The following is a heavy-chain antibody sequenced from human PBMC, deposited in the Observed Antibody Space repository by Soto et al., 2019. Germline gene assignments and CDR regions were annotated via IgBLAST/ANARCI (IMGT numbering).Heavy chain of an antibody. J-gene: IGHJ5*02. CDR3: ARAGVVAADNWFDL. Sequence: QVQLVQSGAEVKKPGSSVKVSCKASGGTFSSYTISWVRQAPGQGLEWMGRIIPILGIANYAQKFQGRVTITADKSTSTAYMELSSLRSEDTAVYYCARAGVVAADNWFDLWGQGTLVTVSS. V-gene: IGHV1-69*02. CDR1: GGTFSSYT. CDR2: IIPILGIA. D-gene: IGHD2-15*01.